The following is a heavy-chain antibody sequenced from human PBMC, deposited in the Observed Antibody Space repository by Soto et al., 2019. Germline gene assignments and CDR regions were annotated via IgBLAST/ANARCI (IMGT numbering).Heavy chain of an antibody. Sequence: GGSLRLSCAASGFTFSSYAMSWVRQAPGKGLEWVSAISGSGGSTYYADSVKGRFTISRDNSKNTLYLQMNSLRAEDTAVYYCAKDRRAVAGSYHWFDPWGQGTLVTVSS. CDR3: AKDRRAVAGSYHWFDP. D-gene: IGHD6-19*01. CDR2: ISGSGGST. J-gene: IGHJ5*02. CDR1: GFTFSSYA. V-gene: IGHV3-23*01.